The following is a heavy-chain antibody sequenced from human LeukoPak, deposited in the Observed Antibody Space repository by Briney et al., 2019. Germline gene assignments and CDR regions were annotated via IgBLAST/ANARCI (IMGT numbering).Heavy chain of an antibody. CDR1: GFTFSSYS. V-gene: IGHV3-48*04. CDR3: ARDSSGWYYFDY. D-gene: IGHD6-19*01. J-gene: IGHJ4*02. CDR2: ISSSSGSTI. Sequence: PGGSLRLSCAASGFTFSSYSMNWVRQAPGKGLEWVSYISSSSGSTIYYADSVKGRFTISRDNAKNSLYLQMNSLRAEDTAVYYCARDSSGWYYFDYWGQGTLVTVSS.